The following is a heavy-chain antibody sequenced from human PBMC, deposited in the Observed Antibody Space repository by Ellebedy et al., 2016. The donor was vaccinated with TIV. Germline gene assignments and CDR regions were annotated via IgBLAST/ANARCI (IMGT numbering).Heavy chain of an antibody. V-gene: IGHV4-59*01. J-gene: IGHJ5*02. CDR2: ISYSGST. Sequence: MPSETLSLTCTVSGDSISAYYWNWIRQSPGKGLEWLACISYSGSTNYNPSLRSRVTISLDTSKKQFSLRLASVTAADMAIYYCARSLSLGGYYAWFDPWGQGTLVTVSS. CDR1: GDSISAYY. D-gene: IGHD3-3*01. CDR3: ARSLSLGGYYAWFDP.